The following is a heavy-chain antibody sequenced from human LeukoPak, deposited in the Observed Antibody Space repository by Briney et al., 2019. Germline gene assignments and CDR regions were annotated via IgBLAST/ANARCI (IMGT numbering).Heavy chain of an antibody. CDR2: IKSGGGAT. V-gene: IGHV3-23*01. Sequence: GGSLRLSCAASGFTFSSYAMTWVRQAPGQGLQWVSTIKSGGGATYYADSVKGRFTISRDNSKNTLYLQMNSLRAEDTAVYYCARAAGDYSFNYYYYYGMDVWGQGTTVTVSS. CDR3: ARAAGDYSFNYYYYYGMDV. J-gene: IGHJ6*02. D-gene: IGHD4-11*01. CDR1: GFTFSSYA.